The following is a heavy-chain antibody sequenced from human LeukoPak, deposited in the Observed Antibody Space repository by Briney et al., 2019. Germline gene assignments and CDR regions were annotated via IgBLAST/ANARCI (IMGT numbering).Heavy chain of an antibody. V-gene: IGHV4-34*01. CDR1: GGSFSGYY. D-gene: IGHD6-13*01. J-gene: IGHJ5*02. Sequence: SETLSLTCAVYGGSFSGYYWGWIRQPPGKGLEWIGSIYYRGSTYYNPSLKSRVTMSVDTSKNQFSLKLSSVTAADTAVYYCARDIAAALYNWFDPWGQGTLVTVSS. CDR2: IYYRGST. CDR3: ARDIAAALYNWFDP.